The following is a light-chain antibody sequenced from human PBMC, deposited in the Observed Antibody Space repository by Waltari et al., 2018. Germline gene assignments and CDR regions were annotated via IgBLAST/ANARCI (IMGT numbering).Light chain of an antibody. Sequence: SSELTQDPAVSVALGQTVGITCQGDSPRSYYASWYQQKPGQAPGLVIYGKNNRPSGIPDRFSGSSSGNTASLTITGAQAEDEADYYCNSRDSSGNHVVFGGGTKLTVL. V-gene: IGLV3-19*01. CDR1: SPRSYY. CDR3: NSRDSSGNHVV. J-gene: IGLJ2*01. CDR2: GKN.